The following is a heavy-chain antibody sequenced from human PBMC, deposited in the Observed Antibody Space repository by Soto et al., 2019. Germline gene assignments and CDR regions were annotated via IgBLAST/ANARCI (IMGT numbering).Heavy chain of an antibody. D-gene: IGHD2-2*01. J-gene: IGHJ6*03. CDR2: INESGTT. V-gene: IGHV4-34*01. Sequence: SETLSLTCAVYGGSFSGYYWSWIRQPPGKGLEWIGEINESGTTNYNPSLKSRVTISVDTSKNQFSLKLSSVTAADTAVYYCARVIRPAALYGYYYYYMDVWGKGTTVTVSS. CDR3: ARVIRPAALYGYYYYYMDV. CDR1: GGSFSGYY.